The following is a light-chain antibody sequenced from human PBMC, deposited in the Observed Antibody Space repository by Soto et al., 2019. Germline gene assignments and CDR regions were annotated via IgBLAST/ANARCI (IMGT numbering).Light chain of an antibody. CDR2: GTS. Sequence: EIVLTQSPGTLSLSPGDRATLSCRASQSVSSIYFAWYQQKPGQAPGLLIYGTSSRATGIPDRFSGSGSGTDFTLTISRLEPEDFAVYYCQQCGSSPPTFGGGTKVDIK. CDR1: QSVSSIY. CDR3: QQCGSSPPT. V-gene: IGKV3-20*01. J-gene: IGKJ4*01.